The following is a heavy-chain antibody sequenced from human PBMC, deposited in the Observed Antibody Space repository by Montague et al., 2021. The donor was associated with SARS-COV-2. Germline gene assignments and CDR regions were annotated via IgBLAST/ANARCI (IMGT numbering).Heavy chain of an antibody. CDR1: GGSISSYY. CDR3: ARDLGDY. J-gene: IGHJ4*02. CDR2: TYYSGST. Sequence: SETLSLTCTVSGGSISSYYWSWIRQPPGKGLEWIGYTYYSGSTNYNPSLKSRVTISVDTSKNQFSLKLSSVTAADTAVYYCARDLGDYWGQGTLVTVSS. V-gene: IGHV4-59*13.